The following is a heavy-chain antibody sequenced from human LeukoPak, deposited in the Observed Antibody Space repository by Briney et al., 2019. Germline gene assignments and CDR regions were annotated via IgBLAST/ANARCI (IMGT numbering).Heavy chain of an antibody. V-gene: IGHV3-23*01. CDR1: GFTFSSCA. CDR3: AKAYYDSTPLYYFDY. CDR2: TSGSGGPT. Sequence: GGSLRLSCAASGFTFSSCAMTWVRQAPGKGLEWVSVTSGSGGPTYYADSVKGRFTISRDNSKNTLYLQMNSLRAEDTAVYYCAKAYYDSTPLYYFDYWGQGTLVTVSS. D-gene: IGHD3-22*01. J-gene: IGHJ4*02.